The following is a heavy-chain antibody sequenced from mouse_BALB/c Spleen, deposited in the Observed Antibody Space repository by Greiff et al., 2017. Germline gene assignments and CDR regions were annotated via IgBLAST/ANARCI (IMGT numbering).Heavy chain of an antibody. V-gene: IGHV1-26*01. Sequence: EVKLQQSGPELVKPGASVKISCKASGYSFTGYYMHWVKQSHVKSLEWIGRINPYNGATSYNQNFKDKASLTVDKSSSTAYMELHSLTSEDSAVYYCARGAYDGYYVAYWGQGTLVTVSA. D-gene: IGHD2-3*01. CDR1: GYSFTGYY. CDR2: INPYNGAT. J-gene: IGHJ3*01. CDR3: ARGAYDGYYVAY.